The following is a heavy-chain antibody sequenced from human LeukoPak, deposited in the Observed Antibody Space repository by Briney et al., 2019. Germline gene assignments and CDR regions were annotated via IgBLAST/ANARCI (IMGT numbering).Heavy chain of an antibody. CDR1: AGSISGYH. Sequence: TPSETLSLTCAVYAGSISGYHWSWIRQPPGKGLEWTGEINHSGSTNYNPSLKSRVTISVDTSKNQFSLKLSSVTAADTAVYYCARDDSSGYWKGNWFDPWGQGTLVTVSS. CDR2: INHSGST. CDR3: ARDDSSGYWKGNWFDP. V-gene: IGHV4-34*01. D-gene: IGHD3-22*01. J-gene: IGHJ5*02.